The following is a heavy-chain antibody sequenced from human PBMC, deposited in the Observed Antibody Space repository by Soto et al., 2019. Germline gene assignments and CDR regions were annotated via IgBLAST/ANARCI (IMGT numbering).Heavy chain of an antibody. CDR1: GFTFSSYW. D-gene: IGHD3-16*02. Sequence: GGSLRLSCAASGFTFSSYWMHWVHQAPGKGLVWVSRINSDGSSTSYADSVKGRFTISRDNAKNTLYLQMNSLRAEDTAVYYCARLSNGNDAFDIWGQGTMVTVSS. CDR2: INSDGSST. J-gene: IGHJ3*02. CDR3: ARLSNGNDAFDI. V-gene: IGHV3-74*01.